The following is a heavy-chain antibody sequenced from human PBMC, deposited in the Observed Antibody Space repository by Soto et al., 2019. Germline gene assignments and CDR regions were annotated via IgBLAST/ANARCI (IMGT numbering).Heavy chain of an antibody. J-gene: IGHJ4*02. V-gene: IGHV3-21*01. CDR3: ASYYAILTGHRQYFDY. CDR1: GFTFSSYS. Sequence: EVQLVESGGGLVKPGGSLRLSCAASGFTFSSYSMNWVRQAPGTGLEWVSSISRSSSYIYYADSVKGRFTISRDNAKNSLYLQMNSLRAEATAVYYCASYYAILTGHRQYFDYWGQGTLVTVSS. CDR2: ISRSSSYI. D-gene: IGHD3-9*01.